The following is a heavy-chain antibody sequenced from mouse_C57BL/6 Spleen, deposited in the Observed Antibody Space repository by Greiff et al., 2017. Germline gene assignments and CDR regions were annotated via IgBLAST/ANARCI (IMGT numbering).Heavy chain of an antibody. CDR2: ISDGGSFT. CDR3: ARALCGGSPRNAMDY. Sequence: EVKLVESGGGLVKPGGSLKLSCAASGFTFSTYAMSWVRQTPEKRLEWVATISDGGSFTYYPDNVKGRFTISRDNAKNHLYLQMSQLKSEDTAMYSVARALCGGSPRNAMDYWGQGTSVTVSS. J-gene: IGHJ4*01. V-gene: IGHV5-4*03. CDR1: GFTFSTYA. D-gene: IGHD1-1*02.